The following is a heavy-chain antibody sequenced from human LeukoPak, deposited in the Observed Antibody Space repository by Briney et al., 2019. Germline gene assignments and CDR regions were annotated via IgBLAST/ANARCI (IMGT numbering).Heavy chain of an antibody. D-gene: IGHD6-6*01. V-gene: IGHV3-33*01. CDR1: GFTFSSYG. CDR3: ARAALDDY. CDR2: IWYDGSNK. J-gene: IGHJ4*02. Sequence: GGSLRLSCAASGFTFSSYGMHWVRQAPGKGLEWMAVIWYDGSNKYYADSVKGRFTISRDNSKNTLYLQMNSLRAEDTAVYYCARAALDDYWGQGTLVTVSS.